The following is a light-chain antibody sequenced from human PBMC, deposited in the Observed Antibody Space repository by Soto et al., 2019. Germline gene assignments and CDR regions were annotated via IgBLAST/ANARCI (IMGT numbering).Light chain of an antibody. CDR3: QQRSNS. CDR1: QSVSSY. V-gene: IGKV3-11*01. J-gene: IGKJ4*01. CDR2: DAS. Sequence: EIVLTQSPATLSLSPGERATLSCRASQSVSSYLAWYQQKPGQAPRLLIYDASNRATGIPARFSGSGSGTDFTLTISSLEPEDFAVYYCQQRSNSFGGGTKVDNK.